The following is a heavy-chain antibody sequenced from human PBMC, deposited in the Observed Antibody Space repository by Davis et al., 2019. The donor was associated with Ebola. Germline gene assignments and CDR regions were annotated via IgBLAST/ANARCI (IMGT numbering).Heavy chain of an antibody. Sequence: SVKVSCKASGGTFSSYAISWVRQAPGQGLEWMGGIIPIFGTANYAQKFQGRVTITADESTSTAYMELSSLRSEETAVYYCERRPADYCSSTSCYTDAFDIWGQGTMVTVSS. J-gene: IGHJ3*02. CDR2: IIPIFGTA. CDR1: GGTFSSYA. CDR3: ERRPADYCSSTSCYTDAFDI. V-gene: IGHV1-69*13. D-gene: IGHD2-2*01.